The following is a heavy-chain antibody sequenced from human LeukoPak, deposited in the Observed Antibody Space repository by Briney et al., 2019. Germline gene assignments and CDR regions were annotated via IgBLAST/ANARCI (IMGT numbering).Heavy chain of an antibody. D-gene: IGHD4-11*01. CDR2: ISSSSSTI. CDR3: AKGRYSSSWAPFDP. Sequence: GGSLRLSCAASGFTFSSYSMNWVRQAPGKGLEWVSYISSSSSTIYYADSVKGRFTISRDNSKNTLSLQMNNLRVEDTAIYHCAKGRYSSSWAPFDPWGQGTLVTVSS. V-gene: IGHV3-48*01. J-gene: IGHJ5*02. CDR1: GFTFSSYS.